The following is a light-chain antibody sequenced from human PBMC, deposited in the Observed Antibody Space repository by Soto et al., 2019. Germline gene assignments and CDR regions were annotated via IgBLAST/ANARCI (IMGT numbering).Light chain of an antibody. J-gene: IGKJ4*01. CDR1: QSLLHSNGYHY. CDR2: LGS. Sequence: DIVMTQSPLSLPVTPGEPASISCRSSQSLLHSNGYHYLDWYLQKPGQSPQLLIYLGSNRASGVTDMFSGRGSGTDFTLKISRVEAEYVGVYDCMQLLQAPVTFGGGTNVEIK. CDR3: MQLLQAPVT. V-gene: IGKV2-28*01.